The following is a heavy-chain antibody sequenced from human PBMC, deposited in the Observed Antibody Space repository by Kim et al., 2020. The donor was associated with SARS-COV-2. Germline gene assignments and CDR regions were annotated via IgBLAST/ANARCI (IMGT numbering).Heavy chain of an antibody. D-gene: IGHD1-7*01. V-gene: IGHV3-11*06. Sequence: GGSLRLSCAASGFTFSDYYMSWIRQAPGKGLEWISYINGNSVYRQYADSVKGRFSISRDNAKNSLFLQMNSLRAEDTAVYYCARTGTTSWFDAWGQGTLVTVSS. CDR3: ARTGTTSWFDA. CDR1: GFTFSDYY. CDR2: INGNSVYR. J-gene: IGHJ5*02.